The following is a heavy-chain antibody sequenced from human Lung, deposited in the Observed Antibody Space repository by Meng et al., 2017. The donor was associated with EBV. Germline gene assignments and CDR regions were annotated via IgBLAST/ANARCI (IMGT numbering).Heavy chain of an antibody. Sequence: QVQRQGAGLGVVQPSGPLSLTCAVSGGAGSSSNWWSWVRQPPGKGLEWIGEIYHSGSTNYNPSLKSRVTISVDKSKTQFSLKLSSVTAADTAVYYCAREGGSGWYGPWGQGTLVTVSS. CDR1: GGAGSSSNW. J-gene: IGHJ5*02. D-gene: IGHD6-19*01. CDR2: IYHSGST. V-gene: IGHV4-4*02. CDR3: AREGGSGWYGP.